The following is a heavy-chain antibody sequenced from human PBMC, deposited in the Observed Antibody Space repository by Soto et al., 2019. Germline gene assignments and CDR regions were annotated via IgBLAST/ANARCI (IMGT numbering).Heavy chain of an antibody. CDR3: ARDLVEGALNGFDV. Sequence: GGSLRLSCVASGFTLSDHSMNWVRLAPGKGLEWVSAISDIGTYIFYADSVKGRFTISRDNAKNSLYLQMDSLGAEDTALYYCARDLVEGALNGFDVWGQGTMVTVSS. D-gene: IGHD3-16*01. J-gene: IGHJ3*01. CDR1: GFTLSDHS. CDR2: ISDIGTYI. V-gene: IGHV3-21*01.